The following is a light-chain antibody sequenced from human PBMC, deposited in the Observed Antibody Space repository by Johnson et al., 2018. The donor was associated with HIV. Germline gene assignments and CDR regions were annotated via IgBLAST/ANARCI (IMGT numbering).Light chain of an antibody. V-gene: IGLV1-51*01. CDR2: DNK. J-gene: IGLJ1*01. CDR1: SSNIGNNY. CDR3: ATWDNSLSAGV. Sequence: QSVLTQPPSVSAAPGQKVTISCSGSSSNIGNNYVSWYQQLPGTAPKLLIYDNKKRPSGIPDRFSGSKSGTSATLDITGLQTGDEADYYCATWDNSLSAGVFGTGTTVTVL.